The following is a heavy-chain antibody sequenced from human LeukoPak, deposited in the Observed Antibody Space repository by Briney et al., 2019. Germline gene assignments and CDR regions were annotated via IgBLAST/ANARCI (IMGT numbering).Heavy chain of an antibody. CDR1: GFTFITSA. CDR3: AREYGSGGAFDY. Sequence: GSRRLSCASSGFTFITSAMNWVRQAPGKGLEWVSYLSGTSNTIYYADSVKGRFTISTDNAKNSLYLQMHSLRAEDTAFYYGAREYGSGGAFDYWGQGTLVTVSS. CDR2: LSGTSNTI. V-gene: IGHV3-48*01. J-gene: IGHJ4*02. D-gene: IGHD6-19*01.